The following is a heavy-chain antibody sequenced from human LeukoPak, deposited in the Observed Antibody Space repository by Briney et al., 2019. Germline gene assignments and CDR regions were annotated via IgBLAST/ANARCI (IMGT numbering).Heavy chain of an antibody. CDR3: ARHSNYVYYFDY. CDR2: IYHSGST. V-gene: IGHV4-4*02. J-gene: IGHJ4*02. Sequence: SGTLSLTCAVSGGSISSSNWWSWVRQPPGKGLEWIGEIYHSGSTNYNPSLKSRVTISVDTSKNQFSLKLSSVTAADTAVYYCARHSNYVYYFDYWGQGTLVTVSS. CDR1: GGSISSSNW. D-gene: IGHD1-7*01.